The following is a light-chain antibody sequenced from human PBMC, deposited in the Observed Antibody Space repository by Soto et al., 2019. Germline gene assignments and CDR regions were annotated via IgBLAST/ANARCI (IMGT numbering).Light chain of an antibody. CDR2: SNN. V-gene: IGLV1-44*01. CDR1: SSNIGSNT. Sequence: QSVLTQPPSASGTPGQRVTISCSGSSSNIGSNTVNWYQQLPGTAPKLLIYSNNQRPSGVPDRFSGSKSGTSASLAISGLQSEDEADYYCAAWDDSLNGPVFGVGTKLTAL. CDR3: AAWDDSLNGPV. J-gene: IGLJ2*01.